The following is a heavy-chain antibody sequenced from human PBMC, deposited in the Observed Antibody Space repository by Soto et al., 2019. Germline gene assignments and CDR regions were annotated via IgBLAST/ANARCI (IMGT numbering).Heavy chain of an antibody. D-gene: IGHD3-10*01. CDR1: GFTFSSYG. Sequence: GGSLRLSCAASGFTFSSYGMHWVRQAPGKGLEWVAVIWYDGSNKYYADSVKGRFTISRDNSKNTLYLQMNSLRAEDTAVYYCARAPTMVRGVIRTLYYFDYWGQGTLVTVSS. CDR2: IWYDGSNK. V-gene: IGHV3-33*01. CDR3: ARAPTMVRGVIRTLYYFDY. J-gene: IGHJ4*02.